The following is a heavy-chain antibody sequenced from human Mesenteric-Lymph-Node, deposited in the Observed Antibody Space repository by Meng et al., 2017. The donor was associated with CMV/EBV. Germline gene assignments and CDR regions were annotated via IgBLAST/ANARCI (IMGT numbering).Heavy chain of an antibody. CDR3: ARGPGSGHYFDY. D-gene: IGHD1-14*01. Sequence: SETLSLTCTVSGGSISSSSYYWGWIRQPPGKGLEWIGSIYYSGSTDYNPSLKSRVTISADTSKNQFSLKLTSVTAADTAVYYCARGPGSGHYFDYWGQGTPVTVSS. J-gene: IGHJ4*02. CDR2: IYYSGST. CDR1: GGSISSSSYY. V-gene: IGHV4-39*07.